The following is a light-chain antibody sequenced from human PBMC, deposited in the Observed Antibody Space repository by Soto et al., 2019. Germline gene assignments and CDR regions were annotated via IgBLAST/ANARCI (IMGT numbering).Light chain of an antibody. CDR3: QQYENLPYT. CDR1: QVITNY. Sequence: DIQLTQSASSLSASVGDRVTITCQASQVITNYLNWYQQKPGKAPKLLLYDISTLEIGVPSRFGGSGSGTHFTFTITGLQPEDIATYYCQQYENLPYTFGQGTKLEI. CDR2: DIS. J-gene: IGKJ2*01. V-gene: IGKV1-33*01.